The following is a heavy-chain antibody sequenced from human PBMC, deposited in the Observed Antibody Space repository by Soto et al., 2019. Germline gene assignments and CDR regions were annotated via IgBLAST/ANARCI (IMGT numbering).Heavy chain of an antibody. Sequence: GGSLRLSCAASGFTFSSYGMHWVRQAPGKGLEWVAVISYDGSNKYYADSVKGRFTISRDNSKNALYLQMNSLRAEDTAVYYCAKEQPQSIVRGVIITLYPVDYWGQGTLVTVSS. CDR3: AKEQPQSIVRGVIITLYPVDY. V-gene: IGHV3-30*18. D-gene: IGHD3-10*01. CDR1: GFTFSSYG. CDR2: ISYDGSNK. J-gene: IGHJ4*02.